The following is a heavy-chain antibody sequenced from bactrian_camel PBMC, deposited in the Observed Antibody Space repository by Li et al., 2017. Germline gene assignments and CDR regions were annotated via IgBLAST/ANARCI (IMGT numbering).Heavy chain of an antibody. CDR1: DPAASGAC. CDR2: ISASGRTT. D-gene: IGHD1*01. Sequence: VQLVESGGDSVQAGGSLRLSCKPSDPAASGACMAWFRQTTGNEREGVASISASGRTTYYVDSVKGRSTISRDNAKNMVTLQMASLKPEDTAVYYCAATNHDAVIEFPALMCQYDWNQGTQVTVS. V-gene: IGHV3-3*01. J-gene: IGHJ4*01.